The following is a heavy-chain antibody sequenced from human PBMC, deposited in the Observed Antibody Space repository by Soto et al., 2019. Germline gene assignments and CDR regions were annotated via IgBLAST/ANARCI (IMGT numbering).Heavy chain of an antibody. CDR2: IYYNGNT. Sequence: QLRLQEAGPGLVKPSETLSLTCTVSGGSISSSSYYWGWIRQPPGKGPEWIGAIYYNGNTYYNPSLKSRVTMSVDTSKNQFSLKLSSATAADTSMYDCARQTGVFGHYFDYWGQGTLVTVSS. CDR1: GGSISSSSYY. D-gene: IGHD3-16*01. CDR3: ARQTGVFGHYFDY. J-gene: IGHJ4*02. V-gene: IGHV4-39*01.